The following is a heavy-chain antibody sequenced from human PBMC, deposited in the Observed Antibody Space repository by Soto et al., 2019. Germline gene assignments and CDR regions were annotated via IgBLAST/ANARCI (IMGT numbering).Heavy chain of an antibody. CDR3: AREGYCSGGSCYSFSY. Sequence: QVQLVQSGAEVKKPGSSVKVSCKASGGTFSSYTISWVRQAPGQGLEWMGRIIPILGIANYAQKFQGRVTITADKSTSTAYMELSSLRSEDTAVYYCAREGYCSGGSCYSFSYWGQGTLVTVSS. V-gene: IGHV1-69*08. CDR2: IIPILGIA. D-gene: IGHD2-15*01. CDR1: GGTFSSYT. J-gene: IGHJ4*02.